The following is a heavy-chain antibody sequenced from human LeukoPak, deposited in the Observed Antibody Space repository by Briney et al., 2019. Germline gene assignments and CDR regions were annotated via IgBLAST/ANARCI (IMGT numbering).Heavy chain of an antibody. Sequence: SETLSLTCTVSGGSISSSSYYWGWIRQPPGKGLEWIGSIYYSGSTYYNPSLKSRVTISVDTSKNQFSLKLSSVTAADTAVYYCARQKTRGYYYGSGNFDYWGQGTLVTVSS. V-gene: IGHV4-39*01. CDR2: IYYSGST. CDR3: ARQKTRGYYYGSGNFDY. J-gene: IGHJ4*02. CDR1: GGSISSSSYY. D-gene: IGHD3-10*01.